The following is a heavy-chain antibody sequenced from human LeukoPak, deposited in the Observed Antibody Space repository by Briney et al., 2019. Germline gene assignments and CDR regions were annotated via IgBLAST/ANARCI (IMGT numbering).Heavy chain of an antibody. CDR3: AKDHGRDYYGSGRYDY. J-gene: IGHJ4*02. V-gene: IGHV3-21*04. Sequence: GGSLRLSCAASGFTFSSYSMNWVRQAPGKGLEWVSSISSSSSYIYYADSVKGRFTISRDNAKNSLYLQMNSLRAEDTAVYYCAKDHGRDYYGSGRYDYWGQGTLVTVSS. D-gene: IGHD3-10*01. CDR2: ISSSSSYI. CDR1: GFTFSSYS.